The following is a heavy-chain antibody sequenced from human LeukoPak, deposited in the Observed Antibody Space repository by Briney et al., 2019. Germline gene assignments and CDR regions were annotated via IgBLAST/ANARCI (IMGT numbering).Heavy chain of an antibody. CDR3: ARVHYDFWSGYRPKNYYYMDV. CDR1: GYTFTGYY. J-gene: IGHJ6*03. CDR2: INPNSGGT. D-gene: IGHD3-3*01. V-gene: IGHV1-2*02. Sequence: ASVKVSCKASGYTFTGYYMHWVRQAPGQGLEWMAWINPNSGGTNYAQKFQGRVTMTRDTSISTAYMELSRLRSDDTAVYYCARVHYDFWSGYRPKNYYYMDVWGKGTTVTVSS.